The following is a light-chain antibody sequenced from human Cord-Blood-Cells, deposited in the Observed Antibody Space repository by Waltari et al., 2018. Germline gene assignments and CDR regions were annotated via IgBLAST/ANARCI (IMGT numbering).Light chain of an antibody. CDR2: KAS. Sequence: DIQMTQSPSTLSASVGDRVTITCRASQSISSWLAWYQQKPGKAPKLLIYKASSLESGVPSRFSGSGSGTEFTLTISSLQPEDFATYYCQQSYSTLRTFGQGTKVEIK. J-gene: IGKJ1*01. CDR3: QQSYSTLRT. CDR1: QSISSW. V-gene: IGKV1-5*03.